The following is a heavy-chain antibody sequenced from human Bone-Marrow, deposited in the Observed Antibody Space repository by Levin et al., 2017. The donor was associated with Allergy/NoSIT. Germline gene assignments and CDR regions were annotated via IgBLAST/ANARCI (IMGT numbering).Heavy chain of an antibody. CDR1: GFTFSSYS. CDR3: ATLTLTGTATTTGG. V-gene: IGHV3-21*01. D-gene: IGHD5-12*01. CDR2: ISSSSSYI. J-gene: IGHJ4*02. Sequence: GESLKISCAASGFTFSSYSMNWVRQAPGKGLEWVSSISSSSSYIYYADSVKGRFTISRDNAKNSLYLQMNSLRAEDTAVYYCATLTLTGTATTTGGWGQGTLVTVSS.